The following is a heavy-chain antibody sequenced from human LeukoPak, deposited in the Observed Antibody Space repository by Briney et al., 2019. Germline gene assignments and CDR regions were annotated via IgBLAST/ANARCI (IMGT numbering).Heavy chain of an antibody. CDR2: ISAYNGNT. J-gene: IGHJ4*02. Sequence: ASVKVSCKASGGTFSSYAISWVRQAPGQGLEWMGWISAYNGNTNYAQKLQGRVTMTTDTSTRTAYMELRSLRSDGTAVYYCARVTGIGVGGPVDYWGQGTLVTVSS. CDR3: ARVTGIGVGGPVDY. V-gene: IGHV1-18*01. CDR1: GGTFSSYA. D-gene: IGHD6-19*01.